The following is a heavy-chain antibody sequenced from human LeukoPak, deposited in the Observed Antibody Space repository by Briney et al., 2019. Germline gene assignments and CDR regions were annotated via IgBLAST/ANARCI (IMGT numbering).Heavy chain of an antibody. J-gene: IGHJ4*02. V-gene: IGHV4-4*07. D-gene: IGHD2-15*01. CDR1: GGSISSYY. CDR2: IYTSGST. Sequence: SETLSLTCTVSGGSISSYYWSWIRQPAGKGLEWIGRIYTSGSTNYNPSLKSRVTISVDTSKNQFSLKLSSVTAADTAVYYCASIYCSGGSCRFDYWGQGTLVTVSS. CDR3: ASIYCSGGSCRFDY.